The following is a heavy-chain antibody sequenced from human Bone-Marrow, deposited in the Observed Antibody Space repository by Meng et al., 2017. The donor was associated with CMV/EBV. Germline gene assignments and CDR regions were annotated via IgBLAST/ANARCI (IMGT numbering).Heavy chain of an antibody. Sequence: GESLKISCAASGFTFSSYGMHWVRQAPGKGLEWVAFIRYDGSNKYYADSVKGRFTISRDNSKNTRYLQMNSLRAEDTAVYYCARGGLRFLLEHFDYWGQGTLVTVSS. CDR1: GFTFSSYG. V-gene: IGHV3-30*02. J-gene: IGHJ4*02. CDR3: ARGGLRFLLEHFDY. D-gene: IGHD2-21*02. CDR2: IRYDGSNK.